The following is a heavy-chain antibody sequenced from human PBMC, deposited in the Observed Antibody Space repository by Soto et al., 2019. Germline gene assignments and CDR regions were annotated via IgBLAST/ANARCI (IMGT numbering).Heavy chain of an antibody. CDR3: AKAYSSSSDWYFEL. CDR1: GFTFFEYA. Sequence: EVQLVESGGGLEQPGRSLRLSCAASGFTFFEYAIHWFRQSPVKGLEWVAGISWNSGSIGYADYVKGRFTISSDNAKNSLYLQMNSLSAEDTPLYYCAKAYSSSSDWYFELWCRGALVTVSS. CDR2: ISWNSGSI. D-gene: IGHD6-6*01. J-gene: IGHJ2*01. V-gene: IGHV3-9*01.